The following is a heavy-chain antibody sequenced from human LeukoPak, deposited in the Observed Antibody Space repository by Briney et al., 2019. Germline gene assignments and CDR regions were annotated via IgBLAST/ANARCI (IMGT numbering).Heavy chain of an antibody. CDR1: GGSINNYY. Sequence: SETLSLTCTVSGGSINNYYWSWIRQPPGKGLEWIGYIYYSGSTKYSPSLKSRVTISVDTSKNQFSLKLSSVTAADTAVYYCARGDYGDYLAWGALNRGQTPFDYWGQGTLVTVSS. J-gene: IGHJ4*02. CDR3: ARGDYGDYLAWGALNRGQTPFDY. V-gene: IGHV4-59*12. CDR2: IYYSGST. D-gene: IGHD4-17*01.